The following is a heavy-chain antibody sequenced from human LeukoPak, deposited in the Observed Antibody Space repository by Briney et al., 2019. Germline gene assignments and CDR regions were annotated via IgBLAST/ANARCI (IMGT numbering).Heavy chain of an antibody. Sequence: SETLSLTCTVSGGSISSYYWSWIRQPAGKGLEWIGRIYTSGSTNYNPSPRSRVTMSVDTSKNQFSLRLRSVTAADTALYYCARGIATITQDSFDIWGLGTMVTVSS. CDR3: ARGIATITQDSFDI. V-gene: IGHV4-4*07. CDR1: GGSISSYY. D-gene: IGHD1-14*01. J-gene: IGHJ3*02. CDR2: IYTSGST.